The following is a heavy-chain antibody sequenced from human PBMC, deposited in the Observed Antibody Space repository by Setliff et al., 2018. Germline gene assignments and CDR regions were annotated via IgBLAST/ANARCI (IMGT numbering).Heavy chain of an antibody. D-gene: IGHD3-3*01. Sequence: GGSLRLSCAASGFTVSTYAMSWVRQAPGKGLEWVSGISWNSNYIAYADSVKGRFTISRDNAKNSLYLQMNSLRVEDTSVYYCARGYYIPRGSHIVAYYYMDVWGKGTPVTVSS. CDR2: ISWNSNYI. V-gene: IGHV3-21*01. CDR3: ARGYYIPRGSHIVAYYYMDV. CDR1: GFTVSTYA. J-gene: IGHJ6*03.